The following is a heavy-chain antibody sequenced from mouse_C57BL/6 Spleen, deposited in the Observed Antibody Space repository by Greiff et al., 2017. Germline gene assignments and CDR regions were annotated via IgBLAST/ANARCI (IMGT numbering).Heavy chain of an antibody. CDR1: GFTITDDY. Sequence: VQLQQSGAELVRPGASVKLSCTASGFTITDDYMHWVKQRPEQSLEWIGWIDPENGDTEYASKFQGKATITADASSNTAYLQLSSLTSEDTAVYYCTPYGNLYYFDYWGQGTTLTVSS. CDR3: TPYGNLYYFDY. J-gene: IGHJ2*01. V-gene: IGHV14-4*01. D-gene: IGHD2-1*01. CDR2: IDPENGDT.